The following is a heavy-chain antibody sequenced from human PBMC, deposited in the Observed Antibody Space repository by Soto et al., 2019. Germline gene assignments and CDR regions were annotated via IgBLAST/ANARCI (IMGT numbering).Heavy chain of an antibody. CDR3: ARDWRRDGYNYLFDY. CDR1: GGSVSSGSYY. Sequence: PPETLSLTCTVSGGSVSSGSYYWSWIRQPPGKGLEWIGYIYYSGSTNYNPSLKSRVTISVDTSKNQFSLKLSSVTAADTAVYYCARDWRRDGYNYLFDYWGQGTLVTVSS. J-gene: IGHJ4*02. CDR2: IYYSGST. D-gene: IGHD5-12*01. V-gene: IGHV4-61*01.